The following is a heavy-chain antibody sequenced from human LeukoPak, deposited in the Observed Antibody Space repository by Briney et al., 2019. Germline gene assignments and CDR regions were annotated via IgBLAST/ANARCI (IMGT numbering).Heavy chain of an antibody. CDR2: SCAGASAT. J-gene: IGHJ4*02. Sequence: GESLKSSCKGSGYRVTSYWIGWVRQMPGKGLEWMGSSCAGASATRYSPSFQGQGTVSADKSLSPAHLHWSRLKASDTATSYCAGQYDSRSWYDDWGQGTLVRVSS. CDR1: GYRVTSYW. D-gene: IGHD6-13*01. V-gene: IGHV5-51*01. CDR3: AGQYDSRSWYDD.